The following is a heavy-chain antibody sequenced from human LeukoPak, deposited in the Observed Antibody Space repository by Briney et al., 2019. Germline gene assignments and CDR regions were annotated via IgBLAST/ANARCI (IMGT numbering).Heavy chain of an antibody. Sequence: SETLSLTCTVSGGPISSSSYYWGWIRQPPGKGLEWIGSIYYSGSTYYNPSLKSRVTISVDTSKNQFSLKLSSVTAADTAVYYCARERIAARTLDYWGQGTLVTVSS. CDR2: IYYSGST. V-gene: IGHV4-39*07. CDR3: ARERIAARTLDY. CDR1: GGPISSSSYY. D-gene: IGHD6-6*01. J-gene: IGHJ4*02.